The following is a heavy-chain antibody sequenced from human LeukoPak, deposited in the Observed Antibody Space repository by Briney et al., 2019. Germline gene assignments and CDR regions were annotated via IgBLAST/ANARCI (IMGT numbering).Heavy chain of an antibody. Sequence: ASVKVSCKASGYTFTGYYMHWVRQAPGQGLEWMGWISVSNGNANYAQNLQDRVTITTDTSTATAYMELRTLRSDDTAVYYCAASSGYYAFDYWDQGTLVTVSS. J-gene: IGHJ4*02. CDR3: AASSGYYAFDY. CDR1: GYTFTGYY. CDR2: ISVSNGNA. D-gene: IGHD3-22*01. V-gene: IGHV1-18*04.